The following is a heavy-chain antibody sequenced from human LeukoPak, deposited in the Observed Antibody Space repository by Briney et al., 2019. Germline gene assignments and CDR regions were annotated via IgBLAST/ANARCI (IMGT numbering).Heavy chain of an antibody. D-gene: IGHD2-15*01. V-gene: IGHV4-39*07. J-gene: IGHJ4*02. CDR1: SGSISTSNYY. CDR2: IFYSGST. CDR3: ARVVVADFDY. Sequence: SETLSLTCTVSSGSISTSNYYWGWVRQPPGKALEWIGNIFYSGSTYYSPSLKSRVTISLDTSRNQFSLKLNSVTAADTAVYYCARVVVADFDYWGQGTLVTVSS.